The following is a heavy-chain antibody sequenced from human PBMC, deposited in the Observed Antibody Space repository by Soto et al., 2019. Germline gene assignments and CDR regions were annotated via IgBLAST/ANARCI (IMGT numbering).Heavy chain of an antibody. V-gene: IGHV1-2*04. CDR1: GYTFTGYY. J-gene: IGHJ4*02. CDR3: ARLPCGGSCSYFDY. CDR2: INPNSGGT. D-gene: IGHD2-15*01. Sequence: GASMKVSCKASGYTFTGYYMHWVRQAPGQGLEWMGWINPNSGGTNYAQKFQGWVTMTRDKSISTAYLQWSSLKASDTAMYYCARLPCGGSCSYFDYWGQGTLVTVSS.